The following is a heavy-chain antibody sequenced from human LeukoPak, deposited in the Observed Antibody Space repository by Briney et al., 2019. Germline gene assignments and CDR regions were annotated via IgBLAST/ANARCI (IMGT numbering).Heavy chain of an antibody. D-gene: IGHD3-3*01. J-gene: IGHJ5*02. Sequence: GASVKVSCKASGYTFTRYDINWVREATGQGLEGIGWMNPYSVNTGYARKFQGRVTMARDNSINTAFLELRRLTYEDTAVYYCARGIYDGSHTLDPWGQGTLVTVSS. V-gene: IGHV1-8*01. CDR2: MNPYSVNT. CDR1: GYTFTRYD. CDR3: ARGIYDGSHTLDP.